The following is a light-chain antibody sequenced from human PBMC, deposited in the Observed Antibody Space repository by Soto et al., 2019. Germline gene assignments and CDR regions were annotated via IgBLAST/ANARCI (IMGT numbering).Light chain of an antibody. Sequence: QTVVTQEPSLTVSPGGTVTLTCAASTGAVTSGYYPNWFQQKPGQAPRALIYGTNNKHSWTPARFSGSLLGGKAALTLSGVQPEDEAEYYCLLYYGGAQVWVFGGGTKLTVL. CDR2: GTN. J-gene: IGLJ3*02. CDR1: TGAVTSGYY. CDR3: LLYYGGAQVWV. V-gene: IGLV7-43*01.